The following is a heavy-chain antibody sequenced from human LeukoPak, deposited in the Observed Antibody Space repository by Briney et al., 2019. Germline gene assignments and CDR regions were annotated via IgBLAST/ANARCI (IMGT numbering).Heavy chain of an antibody. CDR2: IYTSGST. V-gene: IGHV4-4*07. CDR3: ARSGGSGWYAIFDY. D-gene: IGHD6-19*01. Sequence: SETLSLTCTVSGGSISSYYWSWIRQPAGKGLEWIGRIYTSGSTNYNPSLKSRVTMSVDTSKNQFSLKLSSVTAADTAVYYCARSGGSGWYAIFDYWGQGTQVTVSS. J-gene: IGHJ4*02. CDR1: GGSISSYY.